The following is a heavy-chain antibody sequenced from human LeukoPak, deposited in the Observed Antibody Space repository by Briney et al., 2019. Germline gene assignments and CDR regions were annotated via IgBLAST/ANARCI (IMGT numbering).Heavy chain of an antibody. CDR1: GYALTELS. CDR2: FDPEDGET. CDR3: ATAGGSSGYYYDFDY. J-gene: IGHJ4*02. D-gene: IGHD3-22*01. Sequence: ASVKVSCKVSGYALTELSMHWVRQAPGKGLEWMGGFDPEDGETIYAQKFQGRVTMTEDTSTDTAYMELSSLRSEDTAVYYCATAGGSSGYYYDFDYWGPGTLVTVSS. V-gene: IGHV1-24*01.